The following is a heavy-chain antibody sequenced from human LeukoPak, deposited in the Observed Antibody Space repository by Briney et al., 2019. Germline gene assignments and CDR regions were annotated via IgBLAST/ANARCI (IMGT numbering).Heavy chain of an antibody. CDR1: GGTFSSYA. V-gene: IGHV1-69*13. CDR2: IIPIFGTA. CDR3: ARDPPLEYYDSSGYYHGGFDY. D-gene: IGHD3-22*01. Sequence: ASVKVSCKASGGTFSSYAISGVRQAPGQGLEWMGGIIPIFGTANYAQKFQGRVTITADESTSTAYMELSSLRSEDTAVYYCARDPPLEYYDSSGYYHGGFDYWGQGTLVTVSS. J-gene: IGHJ4*02.